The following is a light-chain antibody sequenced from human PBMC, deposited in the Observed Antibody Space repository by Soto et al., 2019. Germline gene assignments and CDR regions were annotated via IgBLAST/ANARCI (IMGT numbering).Light chain of an antibody. CDR1: QRISSMY. J-gene: IGKJ1*01. CDR3: YQYDIPPRS. V-gene: IGKV3-20*01. CDR2: GAS. Sequence: IMLTQSPGTLSLSPGERATLSCRASQRISSMYLAWYQQKPGRAPRLIIYGASRRATGIPERFSGSESGTDFTITISRLEPEDCAVYYCYQYDIPPRSFDRGTRLEF.